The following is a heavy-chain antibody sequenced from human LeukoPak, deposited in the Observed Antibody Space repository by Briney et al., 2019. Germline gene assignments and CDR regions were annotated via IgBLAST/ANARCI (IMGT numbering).Heavy chain of an antibody. CDR1: GFTFSSYA. CDR3: ARDGIAAAGRLDNWFDP. J-gene: IGHJ5*02. CDR2: ISYDGSNK. Sequence: GGSLRLSCAASGFTFSSYAMHWVRQAPGKGLEWVAVISYDGSNKYYADSVKGRFTTSRDNSKNTLYLQMNSLRAEDTAVYYCARDGIAAAGRLDNWFDPWGQGTLVTVSS. V-gene: IGHV3-30-3*01. D-gene: IGHD6-13*01.